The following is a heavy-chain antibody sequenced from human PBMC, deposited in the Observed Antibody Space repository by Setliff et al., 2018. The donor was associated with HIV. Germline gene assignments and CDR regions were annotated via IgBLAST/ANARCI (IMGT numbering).Heavy chain of an antibody. CDR2: IFYTGST. CDR1: GDSIIGDTYY. Sequence: SETLSLTCSVSGDSIIGDTYYWGWIRQPPGKGPEWIASIFYTGSTFYTSSLKSRVSISMDKPKNQFSLELTSVTTEDTAVFYCARQTRNRYDVLTGYSVLWGQGILVTVSS. V-gene: IGHV4-39*01. CDR3: ARQTRNRYDVLTGYSVL. D-gene: IGHD3-9*01. J-gene: IGHJ4*02.